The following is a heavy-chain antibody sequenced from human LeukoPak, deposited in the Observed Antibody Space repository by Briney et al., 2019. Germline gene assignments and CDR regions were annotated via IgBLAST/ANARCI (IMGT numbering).Heavy chain of an antibody. CDR1: GFTFSDYY. Sequence: GGSLRLSCAASGFTFSDYYMSWIRHAPGKGLEWISYISDSGTTIYYADSVKGRFTISRDNAKNSLYLQMNSLRAEDTAVYYCARAYIAEDYWGQGTLVTISS. J-gene: IGHJ4*02. V-gene: IGHV3-11*01. CDR2: ISDSGTTI. CDR3: ARAYIAEDY. D-gene: IGHD2-15*01.